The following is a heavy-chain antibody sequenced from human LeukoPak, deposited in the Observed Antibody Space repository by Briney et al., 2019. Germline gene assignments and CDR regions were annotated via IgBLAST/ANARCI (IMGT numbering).Heavy chain of an antibody. Sequence: SETLSLTCTVSGGSISSSIYYWGWIRQPPGKGLEWIGSIYYNANTYYNPSLKSRITISVDTSKNQFSLRLSSVTAADTAVYYCASLFASYAFDIWGQGTMVTVSS. CDR1: GGSISSSIYY. J-gene: IGHJ3*02. CDR2: IYYNANT. CDR3: ASLFASYAFDI. V-gene: IGHV4-39*07. D-gene: IGHD2-21*01.